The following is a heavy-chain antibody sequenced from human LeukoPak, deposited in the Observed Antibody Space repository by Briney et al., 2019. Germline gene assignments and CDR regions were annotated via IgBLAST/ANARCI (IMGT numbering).Heavy chain of an antibody. V-gene: IGHV3-21*01. CDR3: AREVGAPRTPDEY. CDR2: ISSSSSYI. D-gene: IGHD1-14*01. Sequence: PGGSLRLSCAASGFTFSSYSMNWVRQAPGKGLEWVSSISSSSSYIYYADSVKGRFTISRDNAKNSLYLQMNSLSDEDTAVYYCAREVGAPRTPDEYWGQGTLVTVSS. CDR1: GFTFSSYS. J-gene: IGHJ1*01.